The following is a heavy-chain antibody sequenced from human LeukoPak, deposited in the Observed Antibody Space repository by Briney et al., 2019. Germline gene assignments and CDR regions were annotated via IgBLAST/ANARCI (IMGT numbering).Heavy chain of an antibody. CDR1: GVTFISYS. J-gene: IGHJ4*02. D-gene: IGHD3-10*01. V-gene: IGHV3-23*01. CDR2: VIDSSGST. CDR3: AKQTTFPGSYNLANFDY. Sequence: GWSLILSCSAAGVTFISYSMCWVLRAPGKGREGGSAVIDSSGSTYYTHSVKGRVTISVDNSKNPLYLQMNTLRAEDTAVYYCAKQTTFPGSYNLANFDYWGQGRLVTVSS.